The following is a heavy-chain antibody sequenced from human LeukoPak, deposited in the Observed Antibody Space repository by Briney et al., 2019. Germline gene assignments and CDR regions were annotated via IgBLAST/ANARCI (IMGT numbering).Heavy chain of an antibody. D-gene: IGHD6-19*01. Sequence: SETLSLTCTVSGGSIRTYYWSWIRQPAGKGLEWIGRIDTSGNTNYDPSLKGRITMSVDTSKNQFSLKLSSVTAADTAVYYCARDRGSGWYVYWGQGTLVTVSS. CDR2: IDTSGNT. CDR3: ARDRGSGWYVY. CDR1: GGSIRTYY. V-gene: IGHV4-4*07. J-gene: IGHJ4*02.